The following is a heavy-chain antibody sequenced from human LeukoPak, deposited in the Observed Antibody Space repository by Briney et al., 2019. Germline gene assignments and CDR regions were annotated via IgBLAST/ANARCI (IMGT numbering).Heavy chain of an antibody. Sequence: ASVKVSCKASGYTFTGYYMHWVRQAPGQGLEWMGWINPNSGGTNYAQKFQGRVTMTRDTSISTAYMELSRLRSDDTAVYYCARPLNYYDSSGYRYWGQGTLVTVSS. V-gene: IGHV1-2*02. CDR2: INPNSGGT. CDR3: ARPLNYYDSSGYRY. J-gene: IGHJ4*02. CDR1: GYTFTGYY. D-gene: IGHD3-22*01.